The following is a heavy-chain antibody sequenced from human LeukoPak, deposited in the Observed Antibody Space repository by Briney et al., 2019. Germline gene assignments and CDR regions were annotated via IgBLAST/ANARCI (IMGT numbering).Heavy chain of an antibody. Sequence: GGSLRLSCAASGFTFSNYAMSWVRQAPGKGLEWVSAISGSGGSTYYADSVKGRFTISRDNSKNTLYLQMNSLRAEDTAVYFCAKDLSRCSSTSCYMYYFDYWGQGTLVTVSS. CDR2: ISGSGGST. CDR3: AKDLSRCSSTSCYMYYFDY. J-gene: IGHJ4*02. D-gene: IGHD2-2*02. CDR1: GFTFSNYA. V-gene: IGHV3-23*01.